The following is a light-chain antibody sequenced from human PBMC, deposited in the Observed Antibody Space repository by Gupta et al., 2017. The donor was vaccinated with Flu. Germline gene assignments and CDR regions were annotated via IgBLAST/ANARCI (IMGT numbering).Light chain of an antibody. CDR1: NIGSKS. CDR3: QVGDSSSDHRVV. J-gene: IGLJ2*01. V-gene: IGLV3-21*02. Sequence: SYVLTLPPSVSVAPGPTARLTCGRNNIGSKSVHWYQQKQGQAPVLVVYDHSDRPSGSPERFSCSNSGNTATLTISRVEAGDEADYYCQVGDSSSDHRVVFGGGTKLTVL. CDR2: DHS.